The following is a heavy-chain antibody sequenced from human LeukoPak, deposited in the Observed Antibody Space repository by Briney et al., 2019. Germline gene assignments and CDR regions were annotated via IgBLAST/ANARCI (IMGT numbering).Heavy chain of an antibody. Sequence: GESLKISCKGSGYSFTSYWIGWVRQMPGKGLEWMGIIYPGDSDTRYSLSFQGQVTISADKSISTAYLQWSSLKASDTAMYYCVREFQGAYYYMDVWGKGTTVTVSS. CDR3: VREFQGAYYYMDV. J-gene: IGHJ6*03. CDR1: GYSFTSYW. V-gene: IGHV5-51*01. CDR2: IYPGDSDT. D-gene: IGHD3-10*01.